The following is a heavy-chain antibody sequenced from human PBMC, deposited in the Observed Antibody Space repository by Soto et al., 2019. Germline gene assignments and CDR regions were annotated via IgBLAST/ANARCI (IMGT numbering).Heavy chain of an antibody. D-gene: IGHD4-17*01. J-gene: IGHJ5*02. CDR1: GGSISSSSYY. V-gene: IGHV4-39*01. CDR3: ARIGYGEFDP. CDR2: IYYSGST. Sequence: PSETLSLTCTVSGGSISSSSYYWGWIRQPPGKGLEWIGSIYYSGSTYYNPSLKSRVTISVDTSKNQFSLKLSSVTAADTAVYYCARIGYGEFDPWGQGTLVTVSS.